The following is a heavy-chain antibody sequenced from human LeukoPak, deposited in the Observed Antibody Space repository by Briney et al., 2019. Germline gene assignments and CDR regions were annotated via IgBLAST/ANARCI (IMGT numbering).Heavy chain of an antibody. CDR1: GYSISSGYY. CDR2: IYHSGST. V-gene: IGHV4-38-2*02. CDR3: ARDNIVVVAATKAHYFDY. Sequence: SETLSLTCTVSGYSISSGYYWGWIRQPPGKGLEWIGSIYHSGSTYYNPSLKSRVTISVDTSKNQFSLKLSSVAAADTAVYYCARDNIVVVAATKAHYFDYWGQGTLVTVSS. J-gene: IGHJ4*02. D-gene: IGHD2-15*01.